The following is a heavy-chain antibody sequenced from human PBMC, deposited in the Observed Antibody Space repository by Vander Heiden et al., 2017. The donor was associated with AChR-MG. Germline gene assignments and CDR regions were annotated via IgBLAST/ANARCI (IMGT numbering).Heavy chain of an antibody. D-gene: IGHD6-19*01. J-gene: IGHJ4*02. V-gene: IGHV1-3*01. CDR3: ARDSSGWYISYYFDY. Sequence: QVQLVPSGAAVKKPGASVTVSCKASAYPFTSYAMHWVRQAPGQRLEWMGWINAGNGNTKYSQKFQGRVTITRDTSASTAYMELSSLRSEDTAVYYCARDSSGWYISYYFDYWGQGTLVTVSS. CDR1: AYPFTSYA. CDR2: INAGNGNT.